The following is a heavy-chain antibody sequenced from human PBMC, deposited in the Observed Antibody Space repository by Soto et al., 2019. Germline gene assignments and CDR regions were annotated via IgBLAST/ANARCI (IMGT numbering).Heavy chain of an antibody. J-gene: IGHJ4*02. Sequence: QVQLQESGPGLVKPSQTLSLTCTVFGGSVSTGDLYWTWIRQPPGKGLEWIGYIYYSGSTYYNPSLKSRASTSVDASKNQFSMTLTSVTAADTAVYYCASGPLDNSGYSDYWGQGTLVTVSS. CDR2: IYYSGST. CDR1: GGSVSTGDLY. V-gene: IGHV4-30-4*01. D-gene: IGHD3-22*01. CDR3: ASGPLDNSGYSDY.